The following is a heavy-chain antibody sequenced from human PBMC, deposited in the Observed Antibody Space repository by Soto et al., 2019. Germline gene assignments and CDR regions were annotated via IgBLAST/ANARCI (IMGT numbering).Heavy chain of an antibody. CDR3: AREEVGTIGY. CDR2: INGDGSST. Sequence: LRLSCAASGFTFSWFWMHWVRQAPGKGLVWVSRINGDGSSTTYADSVKGRFTISRDNAKNTLYLQMNSLRAEDTAVYYCAREEVGTIGYWGQGTLVTVSS. V-gene: IGHV3-74*01. D-gene: IGHD5-12*01. CDR1: GFTFSWFW. J-gene: IGHJ4*02.